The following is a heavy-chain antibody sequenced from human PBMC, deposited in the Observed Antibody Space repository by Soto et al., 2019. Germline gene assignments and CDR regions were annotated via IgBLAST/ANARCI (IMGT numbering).Heavy chain of an antibody. D-gene: IGHD3-22*01. J-gene: IGHJ3*02. CDR2: IYYSGST. V-gene: IGHV4-30-4*01. CDR1: GGSISSGDYY. Sequence: SETLSLTCTVSGGSISSGDYYWSWIRQPPGKGLEWIGYIYYSGSTYYNPSLKSRVTISVDTSKNQFSLKLSSVTAADTAVYYCAIYYDSSGYFVSRSGHDAFDIWGQGTMVTV. CDR3: AIYYDSSGYFVSRSGHDAFDI.